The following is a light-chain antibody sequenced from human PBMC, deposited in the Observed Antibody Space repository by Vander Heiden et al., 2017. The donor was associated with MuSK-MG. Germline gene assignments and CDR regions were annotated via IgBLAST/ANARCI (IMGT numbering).Light chain of an antibody. Sequence: QSVLTKPPSVSGAPGQRVTISCTGTNSNIGAGYDVHWYQQLPGKAPKLLMFQNADRPSGVPDRFSGSNSGTSASLAITGLQAEDEADYYCQSYDSSLSASVFGTGTKVTVL. CDR1: NSNIGAGYD. V-gene: IGLV1-40*01. J-gene: IGLJ1*01. CDR3: QSYDSSLSASV. CDR2: QNA.